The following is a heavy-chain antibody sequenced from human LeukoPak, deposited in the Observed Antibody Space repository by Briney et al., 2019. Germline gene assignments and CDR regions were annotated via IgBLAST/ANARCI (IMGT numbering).Heavy chain of an antibody. Sequence: ASVKVSCKASGYTFTSYGISWVRQAPGQGLEWMGWISAYNGNTNYAQKLQGRVTMTTDTSTSTAYMELRSLRSDDTAVYYCARGPHYSSSWHLPYYYGMDVWGQGTTVTVSS. V-gene: IGHV1-18*01. CDR2: ISAYNGNT. D-gene: IGHD6-13*01. J-gene: IGHJ6*02. CDR3: ARGPHYSSSWHLPYYYGMDV. CDR1: GYTFTSYG.